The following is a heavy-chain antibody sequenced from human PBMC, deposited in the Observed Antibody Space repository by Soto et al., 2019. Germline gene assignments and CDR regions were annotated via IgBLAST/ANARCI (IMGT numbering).Heavy chain of an antibody. Sequence: EVQLLESGGGLVQPGESLRLSCAASGFTFSSYAMSWVRQAPGKGLEWVSVISGSDDSTYYADSVKGRFTISRDNSKNTLYLQMNSLRAEDTAVYYCAQRRSSSTFDYWGQGTLVTVSS. CDR1: GFTFSSYA. V-gene: IGHV3-23*01. CDR2: ISGSDDST. D-gene: IGHD6-6*01. J-gene: IGHJ4*02. CDR3: AQRRSSSTFDY.